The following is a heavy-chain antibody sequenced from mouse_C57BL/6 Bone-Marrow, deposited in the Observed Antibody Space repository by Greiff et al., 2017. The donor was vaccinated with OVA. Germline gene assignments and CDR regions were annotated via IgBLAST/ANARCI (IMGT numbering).Heavy chain of an antibody. Sequence: QVQLKQSGAELARPGASVKMSCKASGYTFTSYTMHWVKQRPGQGLEWIGYINPSSGYTKYNQKFKDKATLTADKSSSTAYMQLSRQTTEDSAVYYCARKNGKDAVDDWGKGTTVTVST. J-gene: IGHJ4*01. CDR3: ARKNGKDAVDD. D-gene: IGHD2-1*01. CDR1: GYTFTSYT. V-gene: IGHV1-4*01. CDR2: INPSSGYT.